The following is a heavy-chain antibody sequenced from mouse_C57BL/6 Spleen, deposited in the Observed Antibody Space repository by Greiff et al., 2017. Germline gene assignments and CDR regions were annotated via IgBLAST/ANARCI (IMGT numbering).Heavy chain of an antibody. J-gene: IGHJ1*03. CDR1: GYSFTGYY. D-gene: IGHD1-1*01. Sequence: VQLQQSGPELVKPGASVKISCKASGYSFTGYYMNWVKQSPEKSLEWIGEINPSTGGTTYNQKFKAKATLTVDKSSSTAYMQLKSLTSEDSAVYYCARWAYYYGSTYQYFDVWGTGTTVTVSS. CDR2: INPSTGGT. V-gene: IGHV1-42*01. CDR3: ARWAYYYGSTYQYFDV.